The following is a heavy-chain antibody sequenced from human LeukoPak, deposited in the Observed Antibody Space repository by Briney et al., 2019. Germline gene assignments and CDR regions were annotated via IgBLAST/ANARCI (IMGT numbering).Heavy chain of an antibody. V-gene: IGHV1-3*01. Sequence: ASVKVSCKASGYTFTSYAMHWVRQAPGQRLEWMGWINAGNGNTKYSQKFQGRVTITRDTSASTAHMELSSLRSEDTAVYYRARVVAAAGIIRYWGQGTLVTVSS. CDR1: GYTFTSYA. CDR3: ARVVAAAGIIRY. J-gene: IGHJ4*02. CDR2: INAGNGNT. D-gene: IGHD6-13*01.